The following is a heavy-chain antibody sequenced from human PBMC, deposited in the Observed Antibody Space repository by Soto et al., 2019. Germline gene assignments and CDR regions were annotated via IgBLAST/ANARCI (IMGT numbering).Heavy chain of an antibody. V-gene: IGHV3-21*01. CDR1: GFTFSSYS. Sequence: VQLVESGGGVVQPGRSLRLSCAASGFTFSSYSMNWVRQAPGKGLEWVSSISSSSSYIYYADSVKGRFTISRDNAKNSLYLQMNSLRAEDTAVYYCARSERMGYFDAFDFWGQGTMVTVSS. J-gene: IGHJ3*01. CDR2: ISSSSSYI. D-gene: IGHD6-13*01. CDR3: ARSERMGYFDAFDF.